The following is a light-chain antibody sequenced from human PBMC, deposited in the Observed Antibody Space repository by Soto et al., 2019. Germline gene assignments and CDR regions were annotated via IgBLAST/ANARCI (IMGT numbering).Light chain of an antibody. V-gene: IGLV2-8*01. CDR3: SSYTDRKNLV. Sequence: QSVLTQSPSASGSPGQSVTISCTGTSSDIGGYNSVSWYKQHPGKAPKVMIYDVTKRPSGVPDRFSGSKSGNTASLTVSAIQAEDEADYYCSSYTDRKNLVFGTGTKVXVL. CDR1: SSDIGGYNS. J-gene: IGLJ1*01. CDR2: DVT.